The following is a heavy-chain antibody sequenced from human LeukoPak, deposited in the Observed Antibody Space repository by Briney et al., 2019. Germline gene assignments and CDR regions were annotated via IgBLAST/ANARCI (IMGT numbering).Heavy chain of an antibody. Sequence: MSSETLSLTCTVSGGSMSSYYWSWIRQLPGKGLEWIGYTYYRGNTNYNPSLKSRVAISVDTSKNQFSLKLSSVTAADTAVYYCARLTTRGTGWFDPWGQGTLVTVSS. CDR2: TYYRGNT. J-gene: IGHJ5*02. CDR1: GGSMSSYY. V-gene: IGHV4-59*08. CDR3: ARLTTRGTGWFDP. D-gene: IGHD4-11*01.